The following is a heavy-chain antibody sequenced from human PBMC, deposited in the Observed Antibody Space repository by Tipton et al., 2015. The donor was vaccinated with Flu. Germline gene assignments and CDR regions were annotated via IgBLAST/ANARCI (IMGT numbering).Heavy chain of an antibody. D-gene: IGHD2-2*01. CDR1: GGSISSYY. CDR3: ARSESSTSSFRLYYYYMDV. Sequence: LRLSCTVSGGSISSYYWSWIRQPPGKGLEWIGYIYYSGSTNYNPSLQSRVTLSVDTSKTQFSLRLDSVTAADTAVYYCARSESSTSSFRLYYYYMDVWGKGTPVTVSS. CDR2: IYYSGST. V-gene: IGHV4-59*01. J-gene: IGHJ6*03.